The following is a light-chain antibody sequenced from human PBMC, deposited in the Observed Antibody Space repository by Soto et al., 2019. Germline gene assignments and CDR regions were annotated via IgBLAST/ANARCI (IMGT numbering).Light chain of an antibody. CDR1: QSVSSSY. CDR2: GAS. J-gene: IGKJ1*01. Sequence: LSPGERATLSCRASQSVSSSYLAWYQQKPGQAPRLLIYGASSRATGIPDRFSGSGSGTDFTLTISRLEPEDFAVYYCQQYGSSPWTFGQGTKVDIK. CDR3: QQYGSSPWT. V-gene: IGKV3-20*01.